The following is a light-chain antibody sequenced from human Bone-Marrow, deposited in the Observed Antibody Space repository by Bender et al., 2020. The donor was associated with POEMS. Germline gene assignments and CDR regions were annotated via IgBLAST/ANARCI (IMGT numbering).Light chain of an antibody. CDR1: GRDVGSYNL. J-gene: IGLJ3*02. Sequence: QSALTQPASVSGSPGQSITISCTGTGRDVGSYNLVSWYQHHPGKAPKLMIHDVGNRPSGVSNRFSGSKSGTSASLAISALQSEDEGDYYCATWHDSLNGWVFGGGTKLAVL. CDR2: DVG. V-gene: IGLV2-14*02. CDR3: ATWHDSLNGWV.